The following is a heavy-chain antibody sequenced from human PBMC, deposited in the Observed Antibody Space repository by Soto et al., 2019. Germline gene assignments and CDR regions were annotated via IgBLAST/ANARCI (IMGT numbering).Heavy chain of an antibody. CDR3: ARGYEFWSGYSEEKGNYYYYGMDV. Sequence: QVQLVQSGAEVKKPGSSVKVSCKASGGTFSSYAISWVRQAPGQGLEWMGGIITIYGTANYAQKFQGRVTITADESTRTAYMELSSLRSEDRAVYYCARGYEFWSGYSEEKGNYYYYGMDVWGQGTTVTVSS. CDR2: IITIYGTA. CDR1: GGTFSSYA. D-gene: IGHD3-3*01. V-gene: IGHV1-69*01. J-gene: IGHJ6*02.